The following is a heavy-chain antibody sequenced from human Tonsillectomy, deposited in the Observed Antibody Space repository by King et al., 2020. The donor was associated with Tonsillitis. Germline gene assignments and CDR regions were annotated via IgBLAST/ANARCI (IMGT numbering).Heavy chain of an antibody. CDR2: ITGSGGT. D-gene: IGHD3-10*01. V-gene: IGHV3-23*04. CDR3: VKLYDLGKTYGFDI. J-gene: IGHJ3*02. Sequence: VQLVESGGGLVQPGGSLRLSCAASGFTFSSSIINWVRQAPGKALEWVSSITGSGGTYYADSVKGRFTISRDNSKNTLYVQMNSLRAEDTAVYYCVKLYDLGKTYGFDIWGQGTVVAVSS. CDR1: GFTFSSSI.